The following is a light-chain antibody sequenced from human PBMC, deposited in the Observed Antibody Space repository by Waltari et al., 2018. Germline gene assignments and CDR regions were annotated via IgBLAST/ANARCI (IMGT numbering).Light chain of an antibody. CDR1: ALPNKY. J-gene: IGLJ2*01. Sequence: SYDLTHPPSVSVSPGQTARITFSGDALPNKYGYWYQHKPSQAPVLVIYEDKNRRSGIPERFSGSSSGTMVTLTISGAQVEDEGDYYCYSTDRTGKQRVFGGGTKLTVL. CDR2: EDK. CDR3: YSTDRTGKQRV. V-gene: IGLV3-10*01.